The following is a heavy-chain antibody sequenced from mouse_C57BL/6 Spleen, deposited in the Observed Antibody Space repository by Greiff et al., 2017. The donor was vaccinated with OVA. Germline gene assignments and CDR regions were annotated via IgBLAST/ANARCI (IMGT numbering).Heavy chain of an antibody. J-gene: IGHJ3*01. Sequence: QVQLQQPGAELVKPGASVKMSCKASGYTFTSYWITWVKQRPGQGLEWIGDIYPGSGSTNYNEKFKSKATLTVDTSSSTAYMQLSSLTSEDSAVYYCARYTTVVEGFAYWGQGTLVTVSA. CDR2: IYPGSGST. CDR1: GYTFTSYW. D-gene: IGHD1-1*01. CDR3: ARYTTVVEGFAY. V-gene: IGHV1-55*01.